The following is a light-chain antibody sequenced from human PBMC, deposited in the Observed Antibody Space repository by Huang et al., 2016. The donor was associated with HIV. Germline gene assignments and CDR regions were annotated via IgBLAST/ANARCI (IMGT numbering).Light chain of an antibody. CDR3: QQYDYFPYT. Sequence: DIQMTQSPSSLSASVGDRVTITCQASQEISNYLNWFQQKPGKAPKLLIDDASNLRSGVPSSFSGSGSGTDFSLTISGLQPEDIATYYCQQYDYFPYTFGQGTRLDI. V-gene: IGKV1-33*01. CDR2: DAS. CDR1: QEISNY. J-gene: IGKJ2*01.